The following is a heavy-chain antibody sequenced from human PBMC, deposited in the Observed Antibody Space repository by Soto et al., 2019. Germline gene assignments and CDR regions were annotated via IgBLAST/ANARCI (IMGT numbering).Heavy chain of an antibody. J-gene: IGHJ4*02. D-gene: IGHD4-17*01. CDR1: GGTFSSYT. Sequence: QVQLVQSGAEVKKPGSSVKVSCKASGGTFSSYTISWVRQAPGQGLEWMGRIIPILGIANYAQKFQGRVTITADKSSSTAYMELSSLRSEDTAVYYCARDYGDYAVDCWGQGTLVTVSS. V-gene: IGHV1-69*08. CDR3: ARDYGDYAVDC. CDR2: IIPILGIA.